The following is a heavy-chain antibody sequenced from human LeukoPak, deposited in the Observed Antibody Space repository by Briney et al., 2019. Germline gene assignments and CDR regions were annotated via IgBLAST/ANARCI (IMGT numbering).Heavy chain of an antibody. Sequence: GGSLRLSCAASGFTFSDYYMSWIRQAPGKGLEWVSYISSSGSTIYYADSVKGRFPISRDNAKNSLYLQMNSLRAEDTAVYYCARVSQRQLVLRTWGQGTLVTVSS. CDR1: GFTFSDYY. CDR3: ARVSQRQLVLRT. V-gene: IGHV3-11*01. D-gene: IGHD6-13*01. CDR2: ISSSGSTI. J-gene: IGHJ5*02.